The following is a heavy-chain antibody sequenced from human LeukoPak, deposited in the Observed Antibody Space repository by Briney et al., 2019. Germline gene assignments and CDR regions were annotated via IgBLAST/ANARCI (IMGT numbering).Heavy chain of an antibody. D-gene: IGHD3-10*01. CDR3: ARVGLLWFGGREGYYGMDV. CDR2: IYTSGST. Sequence: SQTLSLTCTVSGGSISSGSYYWRWIRQPAGTGLEWIARIYTSGSTNYNPSLKSRVTISVDTSKNQFSLKLSSVTAADTAVYYCARVGLLWFGGREGYYGMDVWGQGTTVTVSS. V-gene: IGHV4-61*02. CDR1: GGSISSGSYY. J-gene: IGHJ6*02.